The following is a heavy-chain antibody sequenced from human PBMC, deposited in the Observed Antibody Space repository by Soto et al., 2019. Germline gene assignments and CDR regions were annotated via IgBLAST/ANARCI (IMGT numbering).Heavy chain of an antibody. CDR3: AKIYRSCTYSNCYSRSPPDS. V-gene: IGHV3-23*01. CDR2: VTNTGGIT. Sequence: EVQLLESGGGLVQPGGSLRLSCVASGFTFTSYAMTWVRQLPGKGLEWVSSVTNTGGITHYANSVKDRLTISRDNSKNTVYLPMNSLRAEDTAIYYCAKIYRSCTYSNCYSRSPPDSWGQGTLVTVSA. J-gene: IGHJ5*01. CDR1: GFTFTSYA. D-gene: IGHD2-15*01.